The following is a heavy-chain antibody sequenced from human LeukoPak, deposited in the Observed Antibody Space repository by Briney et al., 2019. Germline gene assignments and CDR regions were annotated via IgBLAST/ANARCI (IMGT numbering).Heavy chain of an antibody. CDR3: ARERTSSGSQNWFDP. CDR2: INPNSGGT. Sequence: GASVKVSCKASGYTFTGYYMHWVRQAPGQGLEWMGWINPNSGGTNYAQKFQGRVTMTRDTSISTAYMELSRLRPDDTAVYYCARERTSSGSQNWFDPWGQGTLVTVSS. J-gene: IGHJ5*02. CDR1: GYTFTGYY. D-gene: IGHD6-19*01. V-gene: IGHV1-2*02.